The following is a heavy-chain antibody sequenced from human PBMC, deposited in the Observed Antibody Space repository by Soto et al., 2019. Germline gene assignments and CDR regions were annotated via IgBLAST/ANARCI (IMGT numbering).Heavy chain of an antibody. CDR3: AKQGGASSWGYFDS. D-gene: IGHD2-15*01. Sequence: EVQVLESGGGLVQPGGSLRLSCAASGFTFSNYGMNWVRQAPGKGLEWVSCISDSGGTTNYADSVNGRFTISRDNSKNTLFLQMNSLRAEDTAVYYCAKQGGASSWGYFDSWGQGTLVTVSS. J-gene: IGHJ4*02. CDR1: GFTFSNYG. CDR2: ISDSGGTT. V-gene: IGHV3-23*01.